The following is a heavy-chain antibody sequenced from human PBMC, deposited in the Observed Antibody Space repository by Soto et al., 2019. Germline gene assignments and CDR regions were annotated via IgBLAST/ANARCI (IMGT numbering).Heavy chain of an antibody. J-gene: IGHJ6*02. V-gene: IGHV1-2*02. Sequence: VKVSCKASGYTFTSYGISWVRQAPGQGLERMGWINPNSGGTNYAQKFQGRVTVTRDTPTSTAYMELSRLTSDDTAVYYCARSLTEGYCTITGCYTRPLYGMDVWGQGTTVTVSS. CDR3: ARSLTEGYCTITGCYTRPLYGMDV. CDR2: INPNSGGT. CDR1: GYTFTSYG. D-gene: IGHD2-2*02.